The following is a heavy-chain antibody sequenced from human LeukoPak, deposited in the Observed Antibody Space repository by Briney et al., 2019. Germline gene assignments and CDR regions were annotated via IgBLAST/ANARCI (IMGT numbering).Heavy chain of an antibody. J-gene: IGHJ6*02. CDR1: GVTFRNFP. Sequence: GGSLRLSCAASGVTFRNFPMHWVRQAPGKGLEWVALISSDGSKKYYTDSLKGRLTISRDNSNNTLYLQMNSLRAEDTAVYYCARGGVVVVAASCYYGMDVWGQGTTVTVSS. CDR3: ARGGVVVVAASCYYGMDV. V-gene: IGHV3-30*04. CDR2: ISSDGSKK. D-gene: IGHD2-15*01.